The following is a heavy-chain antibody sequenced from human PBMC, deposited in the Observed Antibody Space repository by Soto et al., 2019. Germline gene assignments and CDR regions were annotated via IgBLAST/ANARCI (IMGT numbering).Heavy chain of an antibody. V-gene: IGHV1-69*02. CDR3: ASRVRYCSGGSCYSEYFQH. Sequence: ASVKVSCKASGGTFSSYTISWVRQAPGQGLEWMGRIIPILGIANYAQKFQGRVTITADKSTSTAYMELSSLRSEDTAVYYCASRVRYCSGGSCYSEYFQHWGQGTLVTVSS. CDR1: GGTFSSYT. CDR2: IIPILGIA. J-gene: IGHJ1*01. D-gene: IGHD2-15*01.